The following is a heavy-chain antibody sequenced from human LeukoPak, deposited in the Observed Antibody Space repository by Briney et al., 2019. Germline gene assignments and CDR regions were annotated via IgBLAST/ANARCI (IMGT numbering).Heavy chain of an antibody. V-gene: IGHV4-59*08. D-gene: IGHD2-8*01. CDR3: ARRYCISGVCLFDY. Sequence: SETLSLTCTVSGGSISSYYWNWIRQPPGQGLEWIGYIYYSGRTNYNPSLKSRVTISVDTSKNQVSLKLSSVTAADTAVYYCARRYCISGVCLFDYWGQGTLVTVSS. CDR2: IYYSGRT. J-gene: IGHJ4*02. CDR1: GGSISSYY.